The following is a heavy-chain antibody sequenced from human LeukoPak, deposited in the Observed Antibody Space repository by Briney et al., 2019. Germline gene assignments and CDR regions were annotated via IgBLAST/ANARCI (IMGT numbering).Heavy chain of an antibody. D-gene: IGHD3-16*01. CDR3: ARLTGGNYLDY. V-gene: IGHV1-69*05. J-gene: IGHJ4*02. CDR1: GGTFSSHS. Sequence: SVKVSCKASGGTFSSHSIVWVRQAPGQGLEWMGGINPKSGTTNYAQKFQGRVTITTDESTRTAFVELSSLRSEDTALFFCARLTGGNYLDYWGQGTLVTVSS. CDR2: INPKSGTT.